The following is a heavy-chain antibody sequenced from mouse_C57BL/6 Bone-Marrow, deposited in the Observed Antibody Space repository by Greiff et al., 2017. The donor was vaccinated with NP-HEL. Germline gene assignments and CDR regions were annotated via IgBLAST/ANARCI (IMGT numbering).Heavy chain of an antibody. CDR2: ISSGGSYT. V-gene: IGHV5-6*01. Sequence: EVKLVESGGDLVKPGGSLKLSCAASGFTFSSYGMSWVRQTPDKRLEWVATISSGGSYTEYPDSVKGRFTISRDNAKNTLYLHMSSLKSEDTAMYYCARHGDYDGYWGQGTTLTVSS. J-gene: IGHJ2*01. D-gene: IGHD2-4*01. CDR1: GFTFSSYG. CDR3: ARHGDYDGY.